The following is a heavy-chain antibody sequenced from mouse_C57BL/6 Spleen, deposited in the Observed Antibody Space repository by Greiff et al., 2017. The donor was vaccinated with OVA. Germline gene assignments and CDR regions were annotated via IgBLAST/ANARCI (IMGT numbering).Heavy chain of an antibody. CDR1: GFTFSDYG. Sequence: EVKLVESGGGLVKPGGSLKLSCAASGFTFSDYGMHWVRQAPEKGLEWVAYISSGSSTIYYADTVKGRFTISRDNAKNTLFLQMTSLRAEDTAMYYCAGGLRDFDYWGQGTTLTVSS. CDR3: AGGLRDFDY. V-gene: IGHV5-17*01. J-gene: IGHJ2*01. CDR2: ISSGSSTI. D-gene: IGHD1-1*01.